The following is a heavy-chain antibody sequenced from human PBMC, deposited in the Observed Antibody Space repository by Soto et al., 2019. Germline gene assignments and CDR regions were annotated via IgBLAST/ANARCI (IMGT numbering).Heavy chain of an antibody. D-gene: IGHD4-17*01. Sequence: LTCTVSGGSISSYYWSWIRQPPGKGLEWIGYIYYSGSTNYNPSLKSRVTISVDTSKNQFSLKLSSVTAADTAVYYCARVPYGDYDYYYYYMDVWGKGTTVTVSS. CDR2: IYYSGST. CDR3: ARVPYGDYDYYYYYMDV. CDR1: GGSISSYY. V-gene: IGHV4-59*01. J-gene: IGHJ6*03.